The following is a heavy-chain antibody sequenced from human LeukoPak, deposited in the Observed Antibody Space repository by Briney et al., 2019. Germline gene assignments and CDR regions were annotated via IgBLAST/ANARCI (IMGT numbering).Heavy chain of an antibody. V-gene: IGHV4-4*07. CDR1: GGSISSHY. CDR2: IYTSGST. J-gene: IGHJ4*02. CDR3: ARGGAAAGTSLDY. Sequence: SETLSLTCTVSGGSISSHYWSWIRQPAGKGLEWIGRIYTSGSTNYNPSLKSRVTMSVDTSKNQFSLKLSSVTAADTAVYYCARGGAAAGTSLDYWGQGTLVTVSS. D-gene: IGHD6-13*01.